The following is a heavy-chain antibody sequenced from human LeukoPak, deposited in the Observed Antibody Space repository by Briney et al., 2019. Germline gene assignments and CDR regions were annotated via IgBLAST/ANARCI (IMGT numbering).Heavy chain of an antibody. Sequence: GRSLRLSCAASGFTFSSYAKHWVRQAPGKGLEWVAVISYDGSNKYYADSVKGRFTISRDNSKNTLYLQMNSLRAEDTAVYYCARDPLGYYFDYWGQGTLVTVSS. CDR1: GFTFSSYA. CDR3: ARDPLGYYFDY. J-gene: IGHJ4*02. CDR2: ISYDGSNK. D-gene: IGHD3-16*01. V-gene: IGHV3-30*04.